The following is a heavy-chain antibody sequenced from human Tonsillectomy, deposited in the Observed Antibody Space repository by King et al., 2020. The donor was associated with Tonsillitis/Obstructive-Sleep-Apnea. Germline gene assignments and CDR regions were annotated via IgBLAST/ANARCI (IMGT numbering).Heavy chain of an antibody. CDR1: GYNFTNYW. Sequence: VQLVQSGAEVKKPGESLKISCKGSGYNFTNYWIGWVRQMPGKGLEWMGIIYPGDSDPRYSPSFQGHVTISADKSISTAYLQWSSLKASDTAVYYCARHLYSNYYYYYMDVWGKGTTVIVSS. CDR3: ARHLYSNYYYYYMDV. D-gene: IGHD4-11*01. V-gene: IGHV5-51*01. CDR2: IYPGDSDP. J-gene: IGHJ6*03.